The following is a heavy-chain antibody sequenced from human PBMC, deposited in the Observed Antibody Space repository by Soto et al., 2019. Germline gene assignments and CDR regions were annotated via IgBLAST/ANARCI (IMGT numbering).Heavy chain of an antibody. D-gene: IGHD3-10*01. CDR1: GYTFTSYG. CDR2: ISAYNANT. V-gene: IGHV1-18*01. Sequence: ASVNVSCKASGYTFTSYGISWVRQAPGQGLEWMGWISAYNANTNYAQKLQGRVTITADKSTSTAYMELSSLRSEDTAVYYCARSGITMVRGVSYYYGMEVWGHGTTVPVS. J-gene: IGHJ6*02. CDR3: ARSGITMVRGVSYYYGMEV.